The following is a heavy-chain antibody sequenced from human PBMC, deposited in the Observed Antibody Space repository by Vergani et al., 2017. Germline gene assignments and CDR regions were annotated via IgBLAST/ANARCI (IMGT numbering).Heavy chain of an antibody. CDR2: ISWNSGSI. CDR3: ARVVVVAATYLNYYYGMDV. D-gene: IGHD2-15*01. V-gene: IGHV3-9*01. J-gene: IGHJ6*02. CDR1: GFTFDDYA. Sequence: VQLVESGGGLVQPGRSLRLSCAASGFTFDDYAMHWVRPAPGKGLEWVSGISWNSGSIGYADSVKGRFTISRDNAKKSLYLQMNSLRAEDTALYYCARVVVVAATYLNYYYGMDVWGQGTTVTVSS.